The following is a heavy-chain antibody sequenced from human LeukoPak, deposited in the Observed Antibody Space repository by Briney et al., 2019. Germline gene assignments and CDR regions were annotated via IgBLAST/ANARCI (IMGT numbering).Heavy chain of an antibody. CDR2: FDPEDGET. V-gene: IGHV1-24*01. CDR3: ATDPSSNPTGTTGY. J-gene: IGHJ4*02. CDR1: GYTLTELS. Sequence: GASVKVSCKVAGYTLTELSMHWVRQAPGKGLEWMGGFDPEDGETIYAQKFQGRVTMTEDTSTDTAYMELSSLRSEDTAVYYCATDPSSNPTGTTGYWGQGTLVTVSS. D-gene: IGHD1-1*01.